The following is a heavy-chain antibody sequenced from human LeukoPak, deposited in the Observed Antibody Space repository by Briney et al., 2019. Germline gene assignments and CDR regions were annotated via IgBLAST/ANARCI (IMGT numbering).Heavy chain of an antibody. D-gene: IGHD2-2*01. V-gene: IGHV1-2*02. CDR1: GYTFTGYY. J-gene: IGHJ6*02. Sequence: ASVKVSCKASGYTFTGYYMHWVRQAPGQGLEWMGWINPNSGGTNCAQKFQGRVTMTRDTSISTAYMELSRLRSDDTAVYYCARDLWVYCSGTSCYYYYYYGMDVWGQGTTVTVSS. CDR2: INPNSGGT. CDR3: ARDLWVYCSGTSCYYYYYYGMDV.